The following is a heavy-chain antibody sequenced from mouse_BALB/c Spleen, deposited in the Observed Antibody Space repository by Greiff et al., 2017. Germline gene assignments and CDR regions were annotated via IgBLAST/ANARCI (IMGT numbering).Heavy chain of an antibody. CDR3: TRAGYAMDY. CDR1: GYTFTSYW. CDR2: IYPSDSYT. Sequence: QVQLQQPGAELVRPGASVKLSCKASGYTFTSYWINWVKQRPGQGLEWIGNIYPSDSYTNYNQKFKDKATLTVDKSSSTAYMQLSSPTSEDSAVYYCTRAGYAMDYWGQGTLVTVSA. V-gene: IGHV1-69*02. D-gene: IGHD1-1*02. J-gene: IGHJ3*01.